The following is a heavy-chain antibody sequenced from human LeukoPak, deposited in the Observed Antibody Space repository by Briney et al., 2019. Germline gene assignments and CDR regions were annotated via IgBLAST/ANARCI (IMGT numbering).Heavy chain of an antibody. D-gene: IGHD5-24*01. J-gene: IGHJ4*02. V-gene: IGHV3-30*18. CDR2: TPYDGSKT. Sequence: PGGSLRLSCAASGFTFSSYGMHWVRQAPGKGLEGVAVTPYDGSKTYYVDSVKGRFTISRDNSKNTLYLQMNSLRPEDTAVYYCAKDETRDGYNLGATDYWGQGTLVTVSS. CDR3: AKDETRDGYNLGATDY. CDR1: GFTFSSYG.